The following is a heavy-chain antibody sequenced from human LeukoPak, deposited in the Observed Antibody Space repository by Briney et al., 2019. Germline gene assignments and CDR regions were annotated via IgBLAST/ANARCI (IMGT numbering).Heavy chain of an antibody. CDR1: GGSFSGYY. V-gene: IGHV4-34*01. Sequence: SETLSLTCAVCGGSFSGYYWSWIRQPPGKGLEWIGEINHSGSTNYNPSLKSRVTISVDTSKNQFSLKLSSVTAADTAVYYCAIGEFGASDWGQGTLVTVSS. CDR2: INHSGST. CDR3: AIGEFGASD. J-gene: IGHJ4*02. D-gene: IGHD3-16*01.